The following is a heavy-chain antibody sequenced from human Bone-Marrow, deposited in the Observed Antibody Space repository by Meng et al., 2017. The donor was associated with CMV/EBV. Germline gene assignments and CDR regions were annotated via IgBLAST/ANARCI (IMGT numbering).Heavy chain of an antibody. J-gene: IGHJ5*02. CDR1: GGSISSYY. CDR3: ASLAAAGTLYNWFDP. Sequence: SDTLSLTCTDSGGSISSYYWSWIRQPPGKGLEWIGYIYYSGSTNYNPSLKSRVTISVDTSKNQFSLKLSSVTAADTAVYYCASLAAAGTLYNWFDPWGQGTLVTVSS. CDR2: IYYSGST. D-gene: IGHD6-13*01. V-gene: IGHV4-59*07.